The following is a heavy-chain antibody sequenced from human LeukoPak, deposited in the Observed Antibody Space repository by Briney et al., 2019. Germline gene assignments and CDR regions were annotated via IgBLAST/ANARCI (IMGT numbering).Heavy chain of an antibody. J-gene: IGHJ4*02. CDR1: GGSISSSSQY. D-gene: IGHD6-6*01. CDR3: ARHGYGSSSELSY. V-gene: IGHV4-39*01. CDR2: IYYSGST. Sequence: PSETLSLTCTVSGGSISSSSQYWGWIRQPPGKGLEWIGSIYYSGSTYYNPSLKSRLIISMDTSKNQFSLKLSSVTAADTAVYYCARHGYGSSSELSYWGQGTLVTVSS.